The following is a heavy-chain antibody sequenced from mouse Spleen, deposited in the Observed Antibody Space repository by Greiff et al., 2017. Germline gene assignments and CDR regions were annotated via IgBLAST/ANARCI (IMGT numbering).Heavy chain of an antibody. CDR3: TTGYHFDY. CDR1: GFNIKDDY. V-gene: IGHV14-4*01. Sequence: EVMLVESGAELVRPGASVKLSCTASGFNIKDDYMHWVKQRPEQGLEWIGWIDPENGDTEYASKFQGKATITADTSSNTAYLQLSSLTSEDTAVYYCTTGYHFDYWGQGTTLTVSS. CDR2: IDPENGDT. J-gene: IGHJ2*01. D-gene: IGHD2-2*01.